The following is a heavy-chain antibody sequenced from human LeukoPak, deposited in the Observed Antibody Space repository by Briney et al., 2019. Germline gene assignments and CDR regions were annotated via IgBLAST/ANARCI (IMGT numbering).Heavy chain of an antibody. CDR1: GFTFRSYW. Sequence: GGSLRLSCAASGFTFRSYWMSWVRQAPGKGLEWVANINQGGSGQYYMDFVKGRFTISRDDAKNSLYVQMNSLRDEDTAVYYCARVEYSGWNLEYWGQGTLVTVSS. V-gene: IGHV3-7*01. CDR3: ARVEYSGWNLEY. J-gene: IGHJ4*02. D-gene: IGHD5-12*01. CDR2: INQGGSGQ.